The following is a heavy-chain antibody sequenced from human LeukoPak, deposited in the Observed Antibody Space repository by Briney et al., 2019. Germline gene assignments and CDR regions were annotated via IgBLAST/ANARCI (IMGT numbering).Heavy chain of an antibody. V-gene: IGHV3-21*01. CDR2: ISSSSSYI. Sequence: GGSLTLSCTASGFTFSSYNMNWLRQAPGKGLEWVSSISSSSSYIYYADSVKGRFTISRDNAKNSLYLQMNSLRAEDTAVYYCAREVRDILTPDAFDIWGQGTMVTVSS. CDR1: GFTFSSYN. CDR3: AREVRDILTPDAFDI. J-gene: IGHJ3*02. D-gene: IGHD3-9*01.